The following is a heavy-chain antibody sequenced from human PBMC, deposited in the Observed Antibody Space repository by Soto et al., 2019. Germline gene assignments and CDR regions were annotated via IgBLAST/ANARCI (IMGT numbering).Heavy chain of an antibody. CDR2: INPNSGGT. CDR1: GYTFTDYY. Sequence: GASVKVSCKASGYTFTDYYMHWVRQAPGQGLEWMGWINPNSGGTNYAQKFQGRVTMTRDTSISTAYMELNRLRSDDTAVYYCARDQSPSSGWPGMDVWGQGTTVT. D-gene: IGHD6-19*01. CDR3: ARDQSPSSGWPGMDV. V-gene: IGHV1-2*02. J-gene: IGHJ6*02.